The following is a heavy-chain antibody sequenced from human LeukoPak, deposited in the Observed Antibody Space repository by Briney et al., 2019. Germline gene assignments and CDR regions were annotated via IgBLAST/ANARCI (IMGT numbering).Heavy chain of an antibody. J-gene: IGHJ4*02. CDR2: IYPGDSDT. Sequence: GESLKISCKGSGYSFTNYWIGWVRQMTGKGLEWMGIIYPGDSDTRYGPSFQGQVTISADKSISTAYLQWSSLKASDTAMYYCARHYPQSHYYDSSEVWGQGTLVTVSS. CDR1: GYSFTNYW. CDR3: ARHYPQSHYYDSSEV. V-gene: IGHV5-51*01. D-gene: IGHD3-22*01.